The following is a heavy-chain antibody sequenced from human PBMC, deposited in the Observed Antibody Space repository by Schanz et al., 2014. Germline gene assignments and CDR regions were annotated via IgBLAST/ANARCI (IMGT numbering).Heavy chain of an antibody. Sequence: QVQLVQSGAEVKKPGASVKVSCKASGYTFTSHGISWVRQAPGQGLEWMGIINPSGGTTKYAQRFQGRVTMTWDTSTSTVSMELSSLRYEDTALYYCARGTMPGTFDIWGQGTMVTVSS. CDR3: ARGTMPGTFDI. CDR1: GYTFTSHG. V-gene: IGHV1-46*01. CDR2: INPSGGTT. J-gene: IGHJ3*02. D-gene: IGHD2-2*01.